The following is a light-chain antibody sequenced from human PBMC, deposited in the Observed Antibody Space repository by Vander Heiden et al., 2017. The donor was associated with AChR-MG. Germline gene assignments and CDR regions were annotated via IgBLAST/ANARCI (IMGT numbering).Light chain of an antibody. CDR3: SAWDGSLNGFV. Sequence: QSVLTQPPSASGAPGQRVPTSCSGSNSNVGSNTVSWYQQLPGKAPKLLIYSNSQRPSGVPDRFSGSKSGTSASLAISGLQSEAEADYYCSAWDGSLNGFVFGTGTKVTVL. CDR2: SNS. CDR1: NSNVGSNT. J-gene: IGLJ1*01. V-gene: IGLV1-44*01.